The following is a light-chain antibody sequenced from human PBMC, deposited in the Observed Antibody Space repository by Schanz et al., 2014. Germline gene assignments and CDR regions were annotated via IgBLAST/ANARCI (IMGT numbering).Light chain of an antibody. V-gene: IGLV2-14*01. J-gene: IGLJ3*02. CDR2: EVT. CDR1: SNDVGRYDY. CDR3: QSYDSSLSGWV. Sequence: QSALTQPASVSGSPGQSITISCTGTSNDVGRYDYVSWYQQHPGKAPKLILFEVTKRPSGVPDRFSGSKSGTSGSLAITGLRAEEEADYYCQSYDSSLSGWVFGGGTKLTVL.